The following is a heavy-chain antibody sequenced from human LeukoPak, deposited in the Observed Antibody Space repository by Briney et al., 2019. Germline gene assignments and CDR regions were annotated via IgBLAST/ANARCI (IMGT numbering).Heavy chain of an antibody. D-gene: IGHD1-26*01. CDR2: IIPIFGTA. CDR1: GGTFSSYA. J-gene: IGHJ3*02. CDR3: ASGRYPDAFDI. V-gene: IGHV1-69*13. Sequence: ASVKVSCKASGGTFSSYAISWVRQAPGQGLEWMGGIIPIFGTANYAQKFQGRVTITADESTSTAYMELSSLRSEDTAVYYCASGRYPDAFDIWGQGTMVTVSS.